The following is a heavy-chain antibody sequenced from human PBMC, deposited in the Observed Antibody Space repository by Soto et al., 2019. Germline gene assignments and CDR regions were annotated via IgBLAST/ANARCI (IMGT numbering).Heavy chain of an antibody. CDR3: TRRQYGDYPGLDYYYGMDV. V-gene: IGHV3-49*04. CDR1: GFTFARYA. Sequence: EVQLVESGGGLVQPGRSLRLSCTTSGFTFARYAMSWVRQAPGKGLEWISFIRSTAYSGTTEYAASVKGRFIISRDDSKSTAYLQMNSLKTGDTAVYYCTRRQYGDYPGLDYYYGMDVWGQGTTVTVSS. D-gene: IGHD2-21*02. J-gene: IGHJ6*02. CDR2: IRSTAYSGTT.